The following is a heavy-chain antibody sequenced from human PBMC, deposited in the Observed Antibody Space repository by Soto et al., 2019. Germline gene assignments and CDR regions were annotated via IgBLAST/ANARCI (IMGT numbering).Heavy chain of an antibody. CDR1: GFTFSDYY. CDR3: ARDSGLMELPSAIFDY. V-gene: IGHV3-11*01. Sequence: GGSLRLSCAASGFTFSDYYMSWIRQAPGKGLEWVSYISSSGSTIYYADSVKGRFTISRDNAKNSLYLQMNSLRAEDTAVYYCARDSGLMELPSAIFDYWGQGTLVTVSS. J-gene: IGHJ4*02. CDR2: ISSSGSTI. D-gene: IGHD1-7*01.